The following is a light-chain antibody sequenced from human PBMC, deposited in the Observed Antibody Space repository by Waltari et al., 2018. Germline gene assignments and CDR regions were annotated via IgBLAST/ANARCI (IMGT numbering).Light chain of an antibody. CDR2: GAS. CDR3: QHYVRLPVT. V-gene: IGKV3-20*01. CDR1: QSVSRT. J-gene: IGKJ1*01. Sequence: PGERATLSCRASQSVSRTLAWYQQKPGQAPRLLIYGASTRAAGIPDRFSGSGSGTDFRLTISRLEPEDFAVYYCQHYVRLPVTFGQGTKVEIK.